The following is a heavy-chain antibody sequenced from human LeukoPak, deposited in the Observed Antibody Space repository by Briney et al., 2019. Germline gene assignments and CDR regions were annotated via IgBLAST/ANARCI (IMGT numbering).Heavy chain of an antibody. CDR2: IYYSGST. Sequence: SQTLSLTCTVSGGSISSGGYYWSWIRQHPGKGLEWIGYIYYSGSTNYNPSLTSRVTISVDTSKNQFSLKLSSVTAADTAVYYCARPPLSIHAFDIWGQGTMVTVSA. J-gene: IGHJ3*02. V-gene: IGHV4-31*03. CDR3: ARPPLSIHAFDI. CDR1: GGSISSGGYY. D-gene: IGHD2-21*01.